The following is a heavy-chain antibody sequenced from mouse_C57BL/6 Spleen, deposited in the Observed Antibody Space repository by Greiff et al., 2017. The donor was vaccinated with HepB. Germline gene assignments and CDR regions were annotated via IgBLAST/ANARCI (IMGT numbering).Heavy chain of an antibody. CDR3: DSEGSKDWLAY. J-gene: IGHJ3*01. V-gene: IGHV2-6*01. Sequence: QVQLKESGPGLVAPSPCLSISCTVSGFSLTSYGVAWGRQSPGQGLEWLGVICGVGSTNYNSALKSRLSISKDNSTSQVFLKMSSLQTDDTAMYYCDSEGSKDWLAYWGQGTLVTVSA. CDR2: ICGVGST. CDR1: GFSLTSYG. D-gene: IGHD1-1*01.